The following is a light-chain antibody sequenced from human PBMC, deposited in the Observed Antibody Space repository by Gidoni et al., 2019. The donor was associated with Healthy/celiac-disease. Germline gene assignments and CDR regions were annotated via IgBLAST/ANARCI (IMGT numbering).Light chain of an antibody. CDR1: SSNLREGYD. CDR3: QSYDSSLKVV. V-gene: IGLV1-40*01. J-gene: IGLJ2*01. CDR2: GNS. Sequence: QSVLTQPPSVSGAPGQRVTIPCTGSSSNLREGYDVHCNQQLPGTAPKLLIYGNSNRPSRVPDRFSGSKSGTSASLAITGLQAEDEADYYCQSYDSSLKVVFGGGTKLTVL.